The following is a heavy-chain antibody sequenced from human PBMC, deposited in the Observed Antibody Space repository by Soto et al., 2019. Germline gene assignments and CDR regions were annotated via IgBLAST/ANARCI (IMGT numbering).Heavy chain of an antibody. V-gene: IGHV3-7*03. Sequence: LSLSCVASGFTFSSYWMSWVRQAPGKGLEWVANIKQDGSEKYYVDSVKGRFTISRDNAKNSLYLQMSSLRAEDTAVYYCARVRYSSSYYFDYWGQGTLVTVSS. CDR1: GFTFSSYW. CDR2: IKQDGSEK. CDR3: ARVRYSSSYYFDY. D-gene: IGHD6-6*01. J-gene: IGHJ4*02.